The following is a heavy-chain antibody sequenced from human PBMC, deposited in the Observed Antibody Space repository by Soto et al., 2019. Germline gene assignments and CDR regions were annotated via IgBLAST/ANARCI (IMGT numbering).Heavy chain of an antibody. J-gene: IGHJ4*02. CDR3: AKEYDILTGYYPNADY. Sequence: PGGSLRLSCAASGVTFSSYGMHWVRQAPGKGLEWVAVISYDGSNKYYADSVKGRFTISRDNSKNTLYLQMNSLRAEDTAVYYCAKEYDILTGYYPNADYWGQGTLVTVSS. CDR1: GVTFSSYG. V-gene: IGHV3-30*18. D-gene: IGHD3-9*01. CDR2: ISYDGSNK.